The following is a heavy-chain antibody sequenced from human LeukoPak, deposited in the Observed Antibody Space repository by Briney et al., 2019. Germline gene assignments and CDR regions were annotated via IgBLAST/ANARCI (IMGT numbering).Heavy chain of an antibody. CDR3: ARGVESLAANTLAY. D-gene: IGHD3-16*01. J-gene: IGHJ4*02. Sequence: GGSLRLSCAASGFTFITNDMTWVRQAPGKGLEWVSVLYSDGNTKYADSVQGRFTISRDNSKNTLYLEMNSLSPDDTAVYYCARGVESLAANTLAYWGQGTLVTVSS. CDR1: GFTFITND. CDR2: LYSDGNT. V-gene: IGHV3-53*01.